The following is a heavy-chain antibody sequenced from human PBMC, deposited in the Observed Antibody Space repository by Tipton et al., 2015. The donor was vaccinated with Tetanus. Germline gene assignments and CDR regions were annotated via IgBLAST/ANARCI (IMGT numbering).Heavy chain of an antibody. J-gene: IGHJ4*02. CDR2: IYYSGST. Sequence: TLSLTCSVSGGSISGSSYYWSWIRQPPGKALEWIGSIYYSGSTFYHPSLQRRVTISVDTSKKQFSLRLSSVTAADTAVYFCARHPPPYYYGSGSYLDYWGQGTPVTVSS. CDR3: ARHPPPYYYGSGSYLDY. CDR1: GGSISGSSYY. D-gene: IGHD3-10*01. V-gene: IGHV4-39*01.